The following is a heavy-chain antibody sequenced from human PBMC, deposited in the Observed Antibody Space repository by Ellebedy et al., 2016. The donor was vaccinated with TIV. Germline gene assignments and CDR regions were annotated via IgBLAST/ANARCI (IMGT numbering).Heavy chain of an antibody. CDR3: ARVQPLLYSAIDY. D-gene: IGHD2-2*02. CDR2: INSDGSST. Sequence: PGGSLRLSCAASGFTFSSYWMHWVRQAPGKGLVWVSRINSDGSSTSYADSVKGRFTISRDNAKNTLYLQMNSLRAEDTAVYYCARVQPLLYSAIDYWGQGTLVTVST. V-gene: IGHV3-74*01. J-gene: IGHJ4*02. CDR1: GFTFSSYW.